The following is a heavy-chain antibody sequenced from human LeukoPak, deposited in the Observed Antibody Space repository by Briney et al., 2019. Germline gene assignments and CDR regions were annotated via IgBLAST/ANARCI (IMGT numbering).Heavy chain of an antibody. Sequence: GESLKISCKGSGYSFTSYWISWVRQMPGKGLEWMGRIDPSDSYTNYSPSFQGHVTISADKSISTAYLQWSSPKASDTAMYYCASSRAATAYYYYGMDVWGKGTTVTVSS. CDR2: IDPSDSYT. V-gene: IGHV5-10-1*01. CDR3: ASSRAATAYYYYGMDV. CDR1: GYSFTSYW. J-gene: IGHJ6*04. D-gene: IGHD2-15*01.